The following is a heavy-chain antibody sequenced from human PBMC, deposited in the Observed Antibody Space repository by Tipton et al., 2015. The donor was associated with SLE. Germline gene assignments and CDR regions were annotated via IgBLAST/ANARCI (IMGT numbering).Heavy chain of an antibody. CDR3: ARDFFPFGEVTTYYFDY. Sequence: QSGAEVKKPGASVKVSCKASGYTFTGYYMHWVRQAPGQGLEWMGRISGYKGNTNYAQKLQGRVTMTTDTSTSTAYMELRSLRSDDTAVYYCARDFFPFGEVTTYYFDYWGQGTLVTVSS. CDR1: GYTFTGYY. J-gene: IGHJ4*02. D-gene: IGHD3-3*01. V-gene: IGHV1-18*04. CDR2: ISGYKGNT.